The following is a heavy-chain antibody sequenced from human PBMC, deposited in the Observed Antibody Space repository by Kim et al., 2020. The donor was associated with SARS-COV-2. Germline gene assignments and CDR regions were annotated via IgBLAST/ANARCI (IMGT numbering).Heavy chain of an antibody. D-gene: IGHD2-15*01. Sequence: GGSLRLSCAASGFTFSNAWMSWVRQAPGKGLEWVGRIKSKTDGGTTDYAAPVKGRFTISRDDSKNTLYLQMNSLKTEDTAVYYCTTGTVVVVAADYYYGMDVWGQGTTVTVSS. CDR1: GFTFSNAW. CDR3: TTGTVVVVAADYYYGMDV. J-gene: IGHJ6*02. V-gene: IGHV3-15*01. CDR2: IKSKTDGGTT.